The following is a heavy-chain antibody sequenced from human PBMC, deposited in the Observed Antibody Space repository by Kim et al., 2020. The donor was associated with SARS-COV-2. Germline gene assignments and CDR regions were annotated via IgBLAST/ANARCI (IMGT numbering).Heavy chain of an antibody. D-gene: IGHD2-2*02. J-gene: IGHJ4*02. CDR2: ISGVGDTT. CDR1: GFTFSSFA. Sequence: GGSLRLSCAAPGFTFSSFAMSWVRQAPGKGLEWVTAISGVGDTTYYADSVKGRFTISRDNSKSTWYLQMNSLRAEDTAVYYCAKSITTSCYTSFDYWGQGTLVTVSS. CDR3: AKSITTSCYTSFDY. V-gene: IGHV3-23*01.